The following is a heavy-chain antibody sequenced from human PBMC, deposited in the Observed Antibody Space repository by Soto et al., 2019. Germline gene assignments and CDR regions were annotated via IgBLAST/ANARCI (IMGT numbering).Heavy chain of an antibody. CDR2: IYYSGST. CDR3: AREGTLRYGSGSYFDY. J-gene: IGHJ4*02. D-gene: IGHD3-10*01. Sequence: SETLSLTCTVSGGSISSYYWSWIRQPPGKGLEWIGYIYYSGSTNYNPSLKSRVTISVDTSKNQFSLKLSSVTAADTAVYYCAREGTLRYGSGSYFDYWGQGTLVTVSS. CDR1: GGSISSYY. V-gene: IGHV4-59*12.